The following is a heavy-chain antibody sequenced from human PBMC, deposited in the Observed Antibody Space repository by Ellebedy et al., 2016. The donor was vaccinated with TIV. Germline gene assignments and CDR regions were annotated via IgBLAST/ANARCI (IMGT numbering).Heavy chain of an antibody. V-gene: IGHV1-8*01. CDR2: INPNTGNT. D-gene: IGHD4-11*01. CDR1: GYTFTSYD. Sequence: AASVKVSCKASGYTFTSYDINWVRQTTGQGLEWIGWINPNTGNTGSSQKFQASVTMTTDTSIDTAYMELRSLRSEDTAVYYCARGYDYSHYGGGDPWGQGTLVTVSS. CDR3: ARGYDYSHYGGGDP. J-gene: IGHJ5*02.